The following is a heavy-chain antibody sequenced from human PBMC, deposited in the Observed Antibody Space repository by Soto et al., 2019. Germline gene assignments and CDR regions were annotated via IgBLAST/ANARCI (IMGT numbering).Heavy chain of an antibody. Sequence: QVQLVQSGAELKKPGASVKVSCKASGYTFSKYDMNWVRQATGQGPEWIGWVNPNNGDTGYAQKFQGRVTLTTDISTTTAYMELTSLRSEETAIYYCAKVSRKGSAIDFDYWGQGTLITVSS. J-gene: IGHJ4*02. CDR3: AKVSRKGSAIDFDY. D-gene: IGHD3-10*01. CDR1: GYTFSKYD. V-gene: IGHV1-8*01. CDR2: VNPNNGDT.